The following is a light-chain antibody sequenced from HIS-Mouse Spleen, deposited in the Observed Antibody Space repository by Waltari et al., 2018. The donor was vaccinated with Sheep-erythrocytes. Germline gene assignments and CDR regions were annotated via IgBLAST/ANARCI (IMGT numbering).Light chain of an antibody. CDR1: RSDCGGYNY. CDR2: DVS. CDR3: CSYAGSYNHV. Sequence: QSALTQPRSVAGSPGQPVTISCTGTRSDCGGYNYVSWYQQHPGKAPKLMIYDVSKRPSGVPDRFSGSKSGNTASLTISGLQAEDEADYYCCSYAGSYNHVFATGTKVTVL. J-gene: IGLJ1*01. V-gene: IGLV2-11*01.